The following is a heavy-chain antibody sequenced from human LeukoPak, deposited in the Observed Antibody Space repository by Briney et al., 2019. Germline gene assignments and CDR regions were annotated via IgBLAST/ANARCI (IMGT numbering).Heavy chain of an antibody. Sequence: GASVKVSCKASGYTFTGHYIHWVRQAPGQGLEWMGWIHPNTGGTKYAQKFQGRVTMTRDMSTSTVYMELSSLRSEDTAVYYCARGDIAAADRFDYWGQGTLVTVSS. J-gene: IGHJ4*02. CDR1: GYTFTGHY. D-gene: IGHD6-13*01. CDR3: ARGDIAAADRFDY. CDR2: IHPNTGGT. V-gene: IGHV1-2*02.